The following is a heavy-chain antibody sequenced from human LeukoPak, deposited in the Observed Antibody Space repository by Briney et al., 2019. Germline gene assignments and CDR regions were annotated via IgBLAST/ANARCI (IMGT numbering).Heavy chain of an antibody. V-gene: IGHV4-59*01. CDR3: ARGRFGELLYLGFDP. CDR1: GGSISSYY. D-gene: IGHD3-10*01. J-gene: IGHJ5*02. Sequence: SETLSLTCTVSGGSISSYYWSWIRQPPGKGLEWIGYIYYSGSTNYNPSLKSRVTISVDTSKNQLSLKLSSVTAADTAVYYCARGRFGELLYLGFDPWGQGTLVTVSS. CDR2: IYYSGST.